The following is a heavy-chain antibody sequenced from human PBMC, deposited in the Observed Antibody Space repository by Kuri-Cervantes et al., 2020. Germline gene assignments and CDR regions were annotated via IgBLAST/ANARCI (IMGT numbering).Heavy chain of an antibody. CDR2: ISYDGSNK. V-gene: IGHV3-30-3*01. D-gene: IGHD6-19*01. Sequence: GGSLRLSCAASGFTFSSYAMHWVRQAPGKGLEWVAVISYDGSNKYYADSVEGRFTISRDNSKNTLYLQMNSLRAEDTAVYYCARGAADSSGWYGYYYYGMDVWGQGTTITVSS. CDR3: ARGAADSSGWYGYYYYGMDV. J-gene: IGHJ6*02. CDR1: GFTFSSYA.